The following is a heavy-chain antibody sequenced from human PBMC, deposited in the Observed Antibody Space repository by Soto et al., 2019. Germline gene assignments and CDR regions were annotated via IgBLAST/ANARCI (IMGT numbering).Heavy chain of an antibody. Sequence: PSETLSLTCTVSGGSISSGDYYWSWIRQPPGKGLEWIGYIYYSGSTYYNPSLKSRVTISVDTSKNQFSLKLSSVTAADTAVYYCAREGDLYCSGGSCLSYYYGMDVWGQGTRVTVSS. J-gene: IGHJ6*02. D-gene: IGHD2-15*01. CDR3: AREGDLYCSGGSCLSYYYGMDV. CDR1: GGSISSGDYY. CDR2: IYYSGST. V-gene: IGHV4-30-4*01.